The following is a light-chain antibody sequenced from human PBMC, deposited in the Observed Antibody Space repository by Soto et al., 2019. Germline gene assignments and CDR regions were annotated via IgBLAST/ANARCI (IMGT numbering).Light chain of an antibody. CDR3: TAFSANRVYL. Sequence: QSALTQPISVSGSPGQSITISFTGNSNDIGTYDYVCWYQQHPGKAPRLLIHGVHNRSPGISGRFSASKSGLTASLTISGIQAEEEADYYCTAFSANRVYLFGPGTKVT. J-gene: IGLJ1*01. CDR1: SNDIGTYDY. CDR2: GVH. V-gene: IGLV2-14*01.